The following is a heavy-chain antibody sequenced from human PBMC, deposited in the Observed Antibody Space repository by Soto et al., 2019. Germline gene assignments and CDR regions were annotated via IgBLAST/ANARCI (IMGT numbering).Heavy chain of an antibody. J-gene: IGHJ6*02. CDR3: AGXYTSSYYPAIYYYGLDV. CDR1: NASVNGGYYY. V-gene: IGHV4-61*01. Sequence: SETLSLTCTVSNASVNGGYYYWSWIRQPPGKGLEWIAYFYYGGATSYNPSLRSRVSISVDTSKSQFSLNIRSLTAADTAIYYCAGXYTSSYYPAIYYYGLDVWGQGTTVTVSS. D-gene: IGHD2-2*01. CDR2: FYYGGAT.